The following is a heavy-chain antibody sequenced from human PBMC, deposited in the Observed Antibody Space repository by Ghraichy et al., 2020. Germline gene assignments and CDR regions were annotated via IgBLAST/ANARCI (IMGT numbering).Heavy chain of an antibody. CDR1: GGTFSSYA. D-gene: IGHD6-13*01. V-gene: IGHV1-69*13. Sequence: SVKVSCKASGGTFSSYAISWVRQAPGQGLEWMGGIIPIFGTANYAQKFHGRVTITADESTSTAYMELSSLRSEDTAVYYCARRRSYSSSNSSSWYVYYFDYWGQGTLVTVSS. CDR2: IIPIFGTA. J-gene: IGHJ4*02. CDR3: ARRRSYSSSNSSSWYVYYFDY.